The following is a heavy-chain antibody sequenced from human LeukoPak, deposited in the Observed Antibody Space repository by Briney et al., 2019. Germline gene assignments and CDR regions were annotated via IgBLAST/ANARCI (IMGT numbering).Heavy chain of an antibody. J-gene: IGHJ4*02. Sequence: SGTLSLTCAVSGGSISSSNWWSWVRQPPGKGLEWIGEIYHSGSTNYNPSLKSRVTISVDTSKNQHSLKLSSVTAADTAVYYCARGGGMVRGAADYWGQGTLVTVSS. CDR2: IYHSGST. CDR1: GGSISSSNW. D-gene: IGHD3-10*01. CDR3: ARGGGMVRGAADY. V-gene: IGHV4-4*02.